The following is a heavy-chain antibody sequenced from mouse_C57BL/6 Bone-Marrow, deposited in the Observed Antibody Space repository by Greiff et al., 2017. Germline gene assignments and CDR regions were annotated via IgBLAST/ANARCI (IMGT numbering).Heavy chain of an antibody. CDR2: IRNKANGYTT. D-gene: IGHD2-1*01. V-gene: IGHV7-3*01. J-gene: IGHJ4*01. CDR3: ARYEDYYGNPYAMDY. CDR1: GFTFTDYY. Sequence: EVKLMESGGGLVQPGGSLSLSCAASGFTFTDYYMSWVRQPPGKALEWLGFIRNKANGYTTEYSASVKGRFTISRDNSQSILYLQMNALRAEDSATYYCARYEDYYGNPYAMDYWGQGTSVTVSS.